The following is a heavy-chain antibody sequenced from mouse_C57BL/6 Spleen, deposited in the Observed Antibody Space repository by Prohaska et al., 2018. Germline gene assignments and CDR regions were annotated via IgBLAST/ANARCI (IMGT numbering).Heavy chain of an antibody. CDR3: APYGSSPRYAMDY. J-gene: IGHJ4*01. D-gene: IGHD1-1*01. CDR2: INPNNGGT. CDR1: GYTFTDYY. Sequence: EVQLQQSGPELVKPGASVKISCKASGYTFTDYYMNWVKQSHGKSIEWIGDINPNNGGTSYNQKFKGKATLTVDKSSSTAYMELRSLTSEDSAVYYCAPYGSSPRYAMDYWGQGTSVTVSS. V-gene: IGHV1-26*01.